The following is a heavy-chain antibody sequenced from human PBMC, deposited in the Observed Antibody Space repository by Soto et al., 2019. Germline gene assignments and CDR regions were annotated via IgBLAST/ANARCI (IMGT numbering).Heavy chain of an antibody. Sequence: QAQLVESGGGVVQPGRSLRLSCAASGFTFSSYAMHWVRQAPGKGLEWVAVISYDGSNKYYADSVKGRFTISRDNSKNTLYLQMNSLRAEDTAVYYCARDGRIETFDYWGQGTLVTVSS. CDR1: GFTFSSYA. J-gene: IGHJ4*02. CDR2: ISYDGSNK. D-gene: IGHD2-15*01. V-gene: IGHV3-30-3*01. CDR3: ARDGRIETFDY.